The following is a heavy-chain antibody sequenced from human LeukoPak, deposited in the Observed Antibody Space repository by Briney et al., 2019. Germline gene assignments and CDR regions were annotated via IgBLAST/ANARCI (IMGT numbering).Heavy chain of an antibody. CDR2: IGTAGDI. CDR1: GFTFSNYD. CDR3: ARDRGATTFDY. V-gene: IGHV3-13*01. D-gene: IGHD1-14*01. J-gene: IGHJ4*02. Sequence: GGSLRLSCAASGFTFSNYDMHWVRQATGKGLEWVSGIGTAGDIYYPGSVKGRFTISRDNAKNSLYLQMNSLRAEDTAVYYCARDRGATTFDYWGQGTLVTVSS.